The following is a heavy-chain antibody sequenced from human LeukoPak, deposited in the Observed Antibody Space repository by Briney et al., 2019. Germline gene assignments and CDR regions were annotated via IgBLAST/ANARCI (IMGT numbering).Heavy chain of an antibody. CDR2: ISSSSSTI. J-gene: IGHJ4*02. D-gene: IGHD3-10*01. CDR3: ARDRYYYGSGSYWDY. CDR1: GFTFSSYS. Sequence: GGSLRLSCAASGFTFSSYSMNWVLQAPGRGLEWLSYISSSSSTIYYADSVKGRFTISRDNAQNSLYLQMNSLRAEDTAVYYCARDRYYYGSGSYWDYWGQGTLVTVSS. V-gene: IGHV3-48*01.